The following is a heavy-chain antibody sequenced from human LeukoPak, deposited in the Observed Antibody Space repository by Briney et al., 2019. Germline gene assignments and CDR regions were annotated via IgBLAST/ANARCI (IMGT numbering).Heavy chain of an antibody. J-gene: IGHJ6*02. V-gene: IGHV3-23*01. D-gene: IGHD3-16*01. CDR3: ARNQQLGGHSYYYYGMDV. Sequence: GGSLRLSCVGSGFTSIAYALTWARQAPGKGLEWVSGISGGGVTTYYADSVKGRFTISRDNSKNTLYLQMNSLRADDTAIYYCARNQQLGGHSYYYYGMDVWGQGTTVTVSS. CDR1: GFTSIAYA. CDR2: ISGGGVTT.